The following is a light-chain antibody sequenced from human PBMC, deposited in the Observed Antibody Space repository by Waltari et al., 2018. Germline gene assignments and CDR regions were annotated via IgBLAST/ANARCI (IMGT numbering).Light chain of an antibody. CDR2: DAS. Sequence: EIVLTQSPATLSLSPGERATLSCRASQTVRSYLAWYQQKPGQAPRLLIFDASSRAPGIQAKFSGSGSGTDFTLTVSNLEPEDFAVYYCQRRSNWPYTFGQGTRVEIK. J-gene: IGKJ2*01. V-gene: IGKV3-11*01. CDR3: QRRSNWPYT. CDR1: QTVRSY.